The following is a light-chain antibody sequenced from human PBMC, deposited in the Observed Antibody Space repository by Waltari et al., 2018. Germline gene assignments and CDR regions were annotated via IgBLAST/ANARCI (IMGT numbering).Light chain of an antibody. CDR2: GNS. CDR1: SSTIGAGYD. CDR3: QSYDSSLSVV. V-gene: IGLV1-40*01. Sequence: QSVLTTPPSVSGAPGQRVTITCTGSSSTIGAGYDVHWYQQLPGTAPKLLIYGNSNRPSGVPDRFSGSKSGTSASLAITGLQAEDEADYYCQSYDSSLSVVFGGGTKLTVL. J-gene: IGLJ2*01.